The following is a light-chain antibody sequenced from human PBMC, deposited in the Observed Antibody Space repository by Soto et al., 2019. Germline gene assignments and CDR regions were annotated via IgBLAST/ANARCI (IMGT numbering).Light chain of an antibody. Sequence: QSVLTQPPSASGTPGQRVTISCSGSSSKIGSNPVHWYQQVPGTAPKVLIHNNNQRPSGVPDRVSGSKSGTSASLAISGLQSEDEADYYCVAWDDSLNGVLFGGGTKLTVL. CDR1: SSKIGSNP. V-gene: IGLV1-44*01. CDR3: VAWDDSLNGVL. J-gene: IGLJ2*01. CDR2: NNN.